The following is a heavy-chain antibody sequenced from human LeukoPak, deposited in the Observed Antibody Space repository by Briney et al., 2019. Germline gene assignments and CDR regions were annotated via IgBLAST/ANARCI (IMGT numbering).Heavy chain of an antibody. CDR2: IASDGSHT. Sequence: PGRSLRLSCAASGFTFSNYFMHWVRQAPGKGLEWVADIASDGSHTFYVESVKGRFTISRDNSKNTLYLQMNSLRAEDTAVYSCARERQDTVIHSGAFDIWGQGTMVTVSS. V-gene: IGHV3-30*04. CDR1: GFTFSNYF. D-gene: IGHD2-21*02. CDR3: ARERQDTVIHSGAFDI. J-gene: IGHJ3*02.